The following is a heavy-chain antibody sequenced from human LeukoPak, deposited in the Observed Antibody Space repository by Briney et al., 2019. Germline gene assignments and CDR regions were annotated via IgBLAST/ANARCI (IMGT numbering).Heavy chain of an antibody. D-gene: IGHD1-14*01. CDR2: ISSSGSQT. V-gene: IGHV3-11*06. CDR3: ARNRNYGLDI. J-gene: IGHJ3*02. CDR1: GFTFSDYY. Sequence: GGSLRLSCAASGFTFSDYYLSWIRQAPGKGLECVSYISSSGSQTLHADSVEGRFTISRDNAKNSLYLQMNSLRAEDTAVYYCARNRNYGLDIWGQGTKVTVSS.